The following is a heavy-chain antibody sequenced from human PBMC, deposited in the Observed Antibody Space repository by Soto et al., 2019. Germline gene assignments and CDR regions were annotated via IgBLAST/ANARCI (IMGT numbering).Heavy chain of an antibody. J-gene: IGHJ4*02. D-gene: IGHD2-2*01. CDR1: GYTFTSYG. CDR3: ARDIVVVPAAIHFDY. CDR2: ISAYNGNT. Sequence: ASVKVSCKASGYTFTSYGISWVRQAPGQGLEWMGWISAYNGNTNYAQKLQGRVTMTTDTSTSTAYMELRSLRSDDTAVYYGARDIVVVPAAIHFDYWGQGTLVTVSS. V-gene: IGHV1-18*01.